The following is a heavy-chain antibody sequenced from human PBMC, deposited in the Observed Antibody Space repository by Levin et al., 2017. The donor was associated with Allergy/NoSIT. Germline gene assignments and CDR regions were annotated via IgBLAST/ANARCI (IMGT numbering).Heavy chain of an antibody. D-gene: IGHD2-15*01. CDR3: AAGVVGREIAFEQ. J-gene: IGHJ4*02. Sequence: GASVKVSCKASGFSFSSSAMQWVRQARGQRPEWIGWIVVGIDNTNYAQKFQDRVTITRDMSTSTVYMELNSLRSEDTAVYYCAAGVVGREIAFEQWGQGTLVTVSS. V-gene: IGHV1-58*02. CDR2: IVVGIDNT. CDR1: GFSFSSSA.